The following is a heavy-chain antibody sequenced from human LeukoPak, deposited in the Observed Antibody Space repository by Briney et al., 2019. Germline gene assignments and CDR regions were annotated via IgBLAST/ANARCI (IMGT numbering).Heavy chain of an antibody. CDR3: AIGRYCSGGSCFPEGY. V-gene: IGHV1-69*06. D-gene: IGHD2-15*01. CDR1: GASFSSYA. J-gene: IGHJ4*02. CDR2: VIPIFGTG. Sequence: SVKLCCKASGASFSSYAISWVRQAPGQGLEWMGGVIPIFGTGNYAQKFPGRVPITADKSTSTAYMERSSLRSEDTAVYYCAIGRYCSGGSCFPEGYWGQGTLVTFSS.